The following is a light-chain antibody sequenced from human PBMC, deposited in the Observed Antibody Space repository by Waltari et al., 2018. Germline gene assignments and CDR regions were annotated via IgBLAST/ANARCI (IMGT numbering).Light chain of an antibody. CDR2: EDI. J-gene: IGLJ1*01. Sequence: SNELTQPPSVSLSPAQTARITCSGDALPPKYASGYQQKSGQAPVLVIYEDITRPSGIPERFSGSSSGTVATLTISGAQVEDEADYYCHSLNSVGNGYVFGTGTKFTVL. CDR1: ALPPKY. CDR3: HSLNSVGNGYV. V-gene: IGLV3-10*01.